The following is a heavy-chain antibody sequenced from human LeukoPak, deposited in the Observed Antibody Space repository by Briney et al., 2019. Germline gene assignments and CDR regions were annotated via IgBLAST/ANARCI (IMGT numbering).Heavy chain of an antibody. D-gene: IGHD1-26*01. J-gene: IGHJ3*02. V-gene: IGHV3-21*04. Sequence: GGSLRLSCAASGFTFSSYSMNWVRQAPGKGLEWVSSISSSSSYIYYADSVKGRFTISRDNSKNTLYLQMNSLRAEDTAVYYCAKDGRVVGATFGRLKDAFDIWGQGTMVTVSS. CDR2: ISSSSSYI. CDR1: GFTFSSYS. CDR3: AKDGRVVGATFGRLKDAFDI.